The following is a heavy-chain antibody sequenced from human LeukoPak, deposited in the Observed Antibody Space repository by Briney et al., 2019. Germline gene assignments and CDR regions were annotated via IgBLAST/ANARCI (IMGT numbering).Heavy chain of an antibody. CDR1: GGSFSGYY. CDR2: INHSGST. D-gene: IGHD1-1*01. Sequence: SETLSLTCAVYGGSFSGYYWSWIRQPPGKGLEWIGEINHSGSTNYNPSLKSRVTISVDTSKNQFSLNLSSVTAADTAVYYCAGSYKGTTRTTGYWGQGTLATVSS. J-gene: IGHJ4*02. V-gene: IGHV4-34*01. CDR3: AGSYKGTTRTTGY.